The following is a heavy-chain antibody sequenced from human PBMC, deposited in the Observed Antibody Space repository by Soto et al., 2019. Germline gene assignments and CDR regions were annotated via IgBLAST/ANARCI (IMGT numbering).Heavy chain of an antibody. CDR2: IYPADSDT. CDR1: AYSFTSYW. J-gene: IGHJ4*01. Sequence: GESLKISCKGSAYSFTSYWIGWVRQMPGKGHEWMGIIYPADSDTRYSPPFQGQVTISADKSISTAYLQWSSLKASDSAVYYCARRLAVAGLNFYDYWGQGTLVTVSS. D-gene: IGHD6-19*01. V-gene: IGHV5-51*01. CDR3: ARRLAVAGLNFYDY.